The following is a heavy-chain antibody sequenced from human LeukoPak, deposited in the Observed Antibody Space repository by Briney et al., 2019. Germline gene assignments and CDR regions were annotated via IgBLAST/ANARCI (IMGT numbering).Heavy chain of an antibody. V-gene: IGHV3-43*01. J-gene: IGHJ6*02. CDR1: GFTFSSYT. Sequence: PGGSLRLSCAASGFTFSSYTMHWVRQAPGKGLEWVSLISWDGGSTYYADSVKGRFTISRDNSKNSLYLQMNSLRTEDTALYYCAKTFGLRYYYYGMDVWGQGTTVTVSS. D-gene: IGHD3/OR15-3a*01. CDR2: ISWDGGST. CDR3: AKTFGLRYYYYGMDV.